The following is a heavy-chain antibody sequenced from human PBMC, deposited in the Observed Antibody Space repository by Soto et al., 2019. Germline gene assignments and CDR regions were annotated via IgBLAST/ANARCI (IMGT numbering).Heavy chain of an antibody. V-gene: IGHV3-74*03. CDR2: INSDGTHT. J-gene: IGHJ4*02. CDR3: ASRTSGWYFDY. Sequence: GGSLRLSCAASGFTFSSYWMHWVRQVPGKGLVWVSHINSDGTHTTYADSVKGRFTISRDNAKNTLYLQMNSLRAEDTAVYYCASRTSGWYFDYWGQGTLVTVSS. D-gene: IGHD6-19*01. CDR1: GFTFSSYW.